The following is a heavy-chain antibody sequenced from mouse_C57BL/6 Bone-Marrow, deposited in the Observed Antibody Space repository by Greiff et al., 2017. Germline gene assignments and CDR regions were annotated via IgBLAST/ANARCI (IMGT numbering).Heavy chain of an antibody. CDR3: VRTAQAMDY. J-gene: IGHJ4*01. V-gene: IGHV10-1*01. CDR1: GFSFNTYA. D-gene: IGHD3-2*02. Sequence: EAGGGLVQPKGSLKLSCAASGFSFNTYAMNWVRQAPGKGLEWVARIRSKSNNYATYYADSVKDRFTISRDDSESMLYLQMNNLKTEDTAMYYCVRTAQAMDYWGQGTSGTVSS. CDR2: IRSKSNNYAT.